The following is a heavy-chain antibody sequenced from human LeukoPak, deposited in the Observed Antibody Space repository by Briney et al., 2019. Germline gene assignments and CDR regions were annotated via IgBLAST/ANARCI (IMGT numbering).Heavy chain of an antibody. CDR2: YSGST. J-gene: IGHJ3*02. V-gene: IGHV4-59*09. Sequence: YSGSTYYNPSLKSRVTISVDTSKNQFSLKLSSMTAADTAIYYCARGVHYDFWSGPRTAFEIWGQGTMVTVSS. CDR3: ARGVHYDFWSGPRTAFEI. D-gene: IGHD3-3*01.